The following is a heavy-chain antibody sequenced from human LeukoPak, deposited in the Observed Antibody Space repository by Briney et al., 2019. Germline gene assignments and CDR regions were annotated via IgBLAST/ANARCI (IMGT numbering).Heavy chain of an antibody. D-gene: IGHD5-12*01. V-gene: IGHV1-24*01. CDR1: GYTLTELS. CDR2: FDPEDGET. J-gene: IGHJ6*03. CDR3: ATTRGVATTTGGLYYYYMDV. Sequence: ASVKVSCKVSGYTLTELSMHWVRQAPGKGLEWMGGFDPEDGETIYAQKFQGRVTMTEDTSTDTAYMELSSLRSEDTAVYYCATTRGVATTTGGLYYYYMDVWGKGTTVTVSS.